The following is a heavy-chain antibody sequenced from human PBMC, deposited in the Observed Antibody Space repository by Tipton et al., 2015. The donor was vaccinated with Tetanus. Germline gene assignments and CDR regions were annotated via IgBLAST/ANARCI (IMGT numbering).Heavy chain of an antibody. Sequence: LRLSCTVSGGSVRSGDYQWNWIRQSPGKGLEWLAYISNSGRTNSNYDLKSRITISQDTSKNQFSLSLTSVTAADTAVYYCARANHNFAKKGPFDSWGQGTQVIVSS. CDR2: ISNSGRT. J-gene: IGHJ4*02. V-gene: IGHV4-61*08. D-gene: IGHD3-9*01. CDR1: GGSVRSGDYQ. CDR3: ARANHNFAKKGPFDS.